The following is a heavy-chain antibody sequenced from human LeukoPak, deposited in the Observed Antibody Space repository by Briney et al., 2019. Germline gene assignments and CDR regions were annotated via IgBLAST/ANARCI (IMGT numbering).Heavy chain of an antibody. D-gene: IGHD6-13*01. CDR3: ARAKGLAAASEYFQH. J-gene: IGHJ1*01. CDR1: GYTFTGYY. CDR2: INPNSGGT. V-gene: IGHV1-2*06. Sequence: ASVKVSCKASGYTFTGYYMHWVRQAPGQGLEWMGRINPNSGGTNYAQKFQGGVTMTRDTSISTAYMELSRLRSDDTAVYYCARAKGLAAASEYFQHWGQGTLVTVSS.